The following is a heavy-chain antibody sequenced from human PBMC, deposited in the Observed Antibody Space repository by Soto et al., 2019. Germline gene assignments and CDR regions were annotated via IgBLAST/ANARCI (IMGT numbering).Heavy chain of an antibody. CDR3: ATIRGYSGYDVPLVYYYYGMDV. Sequence: AASVKVSCKVSGYTLTELSMHWVRQAPGKGLEWMGGFDPEDGETIYAQKFQGRVTMTEDTSTDTAYMELSSLRSEDTAVYYCATIRGYSGYDVPLVYYYYGMDVWGQGTTVTVSS. CDR2: FDPEDGET. CDR1: GYTLTELS. J-gene: IGHJ6*02. V-gene: IGHV1-24*01. D-gene: IGHD5-12*01.